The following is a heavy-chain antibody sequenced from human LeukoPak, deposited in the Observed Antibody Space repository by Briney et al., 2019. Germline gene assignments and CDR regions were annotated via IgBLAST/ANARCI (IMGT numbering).Heavy chain of an antibody. CDR2: IKTDASEK. CDR1: GFIFSNCW. J-gene: IGHJ6*02. D-gene: IGHD5-12*01. CDR3: ARVVATIAYYYGMDV. Sequence: GGSLRLSCETSGFIFSNCWMTWVRQAPGKGLEWVTNIKTDASEKYYADSVKGRFTISRDNAKNSLYLQMNSLRAEDTAVYYCARVVATIAYYYGMDVWGQGTTVTVSS. V-gene: IGHV3-7*01.